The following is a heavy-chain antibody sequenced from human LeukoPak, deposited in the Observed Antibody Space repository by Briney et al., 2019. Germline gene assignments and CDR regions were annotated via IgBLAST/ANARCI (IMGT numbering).Heavy chain of an antibody. Sequence: PSQTLSLTCTVSGGSISSGGYYWSWIRQPPGKGLEWIGYIYYSGSTNYNPSLKSRVTISVDTSKNQFSLKLSSVTAADTAVYYCASRTIAAAGLDYWGQGNLVTVSS. V-gene: IGHV4-61*08. CDR2: IYYSGST. D-gene: IGHD6-13*01. J-gene: IGHJ4*02. CDR1: GGSISSGGYY. CDR3: ASRTIAAAGLDY.